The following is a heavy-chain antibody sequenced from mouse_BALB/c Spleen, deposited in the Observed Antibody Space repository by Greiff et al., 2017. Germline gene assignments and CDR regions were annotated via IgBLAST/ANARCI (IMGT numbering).Heavy chain of an antibody. CDR1: GYSFTSGYF. V-gene: IGHV3-6*02. J-gene: IGHJ1*01. Sequence: EVQLQESGPGLVQPSHSLSLTCSVTGYSFTSGYFWNLIRQPPGNKLEWIGYISYDGSNTYNPSLANRIPITRDTSKTQFILKLNSVTTEDTATYYCAREGGPGYWYFDVWGAGTTVTVSS. D-gene: IGHD3-3*01. CDR3: AREGGPGYWYFDV. CDR2: ISYDGSN.